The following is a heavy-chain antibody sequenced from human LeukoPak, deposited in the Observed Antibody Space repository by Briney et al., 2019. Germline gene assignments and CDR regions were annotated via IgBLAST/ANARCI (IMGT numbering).Heavy chain of an antibody. V-gene: IGHV1-18*01. CDR2: ISAYNGNT. Sequence: GGSLRLSCAASGFTFSSYAMSWVRQAPGQGLEWMGWISAYNGNTNYAQKLQGRVTMTTDTSTSTAYMELRSLRSDDTAVYYCARAKYCSSTSCSHTGKTLAIDYWGQGTLVTVSS. D-gene: IGHD2-2*01. J-gene: IGHJ4*02. CDR3: ARAKYCSSTSCSHTGKTLAIDY. CDR1: GFTFSSYA.